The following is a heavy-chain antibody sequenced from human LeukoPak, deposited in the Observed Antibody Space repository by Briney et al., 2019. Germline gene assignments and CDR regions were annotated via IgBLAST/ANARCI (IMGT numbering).Heavy chain of an antibody. CDR3: ARANRLGYFDY. CDR2: INHSGST. Sequence: PSETLSLTCAVYGGSFSGYYWSWIRQPPGKGLEWIGEINHSGSTNYNPSLKSRVTISVDTSKNQFSLKLSSVTAADTAVYYCARANRLGYFDYWGQGTLVTVSS. J-gene: IGHJ4*02. V-gene: IGHV4-34*01. CDR1: GGSFSGYY. D-gene: IGHD3-9*01.